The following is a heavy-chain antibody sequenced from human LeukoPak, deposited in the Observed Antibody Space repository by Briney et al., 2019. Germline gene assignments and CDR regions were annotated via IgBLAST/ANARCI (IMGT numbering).Heavy chain of an antibody. CDR1: GGTFSSYA. CDR2: IIPIFGTA. CDR3: AREGSSWSHYFDY. V-gene: IGHV1-69*13. D-gene: IGHD6-13*01. Sequence: GASVKVSYKASGGTFSSYAISWVRQAPGQGLEWMGGIIPIFGTANYAQKFQGRVTITADESTSTAYMELSSLRSEDTAVYYCAREGSSWSHYFDYWGQGTLVTVSS. J-gene: IGHJ4*02.